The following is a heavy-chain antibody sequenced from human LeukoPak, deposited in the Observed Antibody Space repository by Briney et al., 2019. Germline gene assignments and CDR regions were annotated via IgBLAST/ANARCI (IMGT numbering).Heavy chain of an antibody. CDR3: ASSINYYDILTGAGDAFDI. Sequence: ASVKVSCKASGYTFTGYYMHWVRQAPGQGLEWMGWINPNSGGTNYAQKFQGRVTMTRDTSISTAYMELSRLRSDDTAVYYCASSINYYDILTGAGDAFDIWGQGTMVTVSS. V-gene: IGHV1-2*02. CDR2: INPNSGGT. CDR1: GYTFTGYY. J-gene: IGHJ3*02. D-gene: IGHD3-9*01.